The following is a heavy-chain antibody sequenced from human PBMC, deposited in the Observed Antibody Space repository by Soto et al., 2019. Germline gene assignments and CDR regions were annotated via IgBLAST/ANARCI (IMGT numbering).Heavy chain of an antibody. V-gene: IGHV4-4*02. CDR2: IYHSGST. Sequence: QVQLQESGPGLVKPSGTLSLTCAVSGGSISSSNWWSWVRQPPGKGLECIGEIYHSGSTNYNPSLKSRVPISVDKSKNQFSLKLSSVTAADTAVYYCARSRRYYYDSSGYSTRYWYFDLWGRGTLVTVSS. J-gene: IGHJ2*01. CDR3: ARSRRYYYDSSGYSTRYWYFDL. CDR1: GGSISSSNW. D-gene: IGHD3-22*01.